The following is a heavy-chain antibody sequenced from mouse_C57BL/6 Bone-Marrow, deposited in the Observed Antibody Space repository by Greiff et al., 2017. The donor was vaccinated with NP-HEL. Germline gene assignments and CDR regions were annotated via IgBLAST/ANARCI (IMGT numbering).Heavy chain of an antibody. CDR2: ISGGGGNT. CDR1: GFTFSSYT. CDR3: ARHLPGDY. J-gene: IGHJ2*01. Sequence: EVHLVESGGGLVKPGGSLKLSCAASGFTFSSYTMSWVRQTPEKRLEWVATISGGGGNTYYPDSVKGRFTISRDNAKNTLYLQMSSLRSEDTALYYCARHLPGDYWGQGTTLTVSS. V-gene: IGHV5-9*01.